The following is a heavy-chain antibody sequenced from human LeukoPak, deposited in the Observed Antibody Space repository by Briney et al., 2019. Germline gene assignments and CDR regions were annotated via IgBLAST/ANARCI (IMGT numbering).Heavy chain of an antibody. Sequence: GGSLRLSCAASGFAFSSYAMNGVRQAPGKGLEWVSTISGSDTSTFYADSVQGRFTISRDNSKNTLYLQMNSLRPEDTAVYYCTKFDAPSGRKNYWGQGILVTVSS. J-gene: IGHJ4*02. V-gene: IGHV3-23*01. CDR1: GFAFSSYA. CDR2: ISGSDTST. CDR3: TKFDAPSGRKNY.